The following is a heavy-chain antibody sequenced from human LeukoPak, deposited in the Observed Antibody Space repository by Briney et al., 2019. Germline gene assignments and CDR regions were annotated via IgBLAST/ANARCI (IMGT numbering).Heavy chain of an antibody. D-gene: IGHD6-13*01. Sequence: GGSLRLSCAASGFIFRKYGMNWVRQAPGKGLEWVSGIYTNHNTRYADSVKGRFTISRDNSKNTLYLQMDSLRDEDTAVYYCARDPSVAATGWGRWFDHWGLGTLVTVSS. CDR2: IYTNHNT. V-gene: IGHV3-23*05. CDR1: GFIFRKYG. CDR3: ARDPSVAATGWGRWFDH. J-gene: IGHJ5*02.